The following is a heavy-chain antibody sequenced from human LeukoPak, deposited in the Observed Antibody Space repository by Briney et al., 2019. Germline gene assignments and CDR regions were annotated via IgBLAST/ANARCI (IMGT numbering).Heavy chain of an antibody. Sequence: SETLSLTYTVSGGSISIRSYYWGWIRQPPGKGLEWIGSIYYSGSTYYNPSLKSRVTISVDTSKNQFSLKLSSVTAADTAVYYCARGYATVAGIGVDYGGQGTLVTVSS. CDR2: IYYSGST. CDR1: GGSISIRSYY. CDR3: ARGYATVAGIGVDY. D-gene: IGHD6-19*01. J-gene: IGHJ4*02. V-gene: IGHV4-39*01.